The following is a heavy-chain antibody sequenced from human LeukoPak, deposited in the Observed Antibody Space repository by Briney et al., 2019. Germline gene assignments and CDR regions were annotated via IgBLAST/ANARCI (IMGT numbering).Heavy chain of an antibody. J-gene: IGHJ4*02. Sequence: SETLSLTCTVSVGSINSYYWTWIRQPPGKGLEWIGYIYTSGSTNYNPSLRSRVTISLDTSKNQFSLKLSSVTAADTAVYYCAGGFWSGYYTSWGQGILVTVSS. CDR2: IYTSGST. V-gene: IGHV4-4*09. D-gene: IGHD3-3*01. CDR1: VGSINSYY. CDR3: AGGFWSGYYTS.